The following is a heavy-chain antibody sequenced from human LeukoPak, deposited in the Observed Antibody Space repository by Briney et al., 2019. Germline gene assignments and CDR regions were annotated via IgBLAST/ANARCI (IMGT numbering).Heavy chain of an antibody. CDR3: ARAWWLRAAFDI. CDR2: INPSGGST. CDR1: GYTFTSYY. V-gene: IGHV1-46*01. D-gene: IGHD5-12*01. Sequence: ASVKVSCKAPGYTFTSYYMHWVRQAPGQGLEWMGIINPSGGSTSYAQKFQGRVTMTRDTSTSTVYMELSSLRSEDTAVYYCARAWWLRAAFDIWGQGTMVTVSS. J-gene: IGHJ3*02.